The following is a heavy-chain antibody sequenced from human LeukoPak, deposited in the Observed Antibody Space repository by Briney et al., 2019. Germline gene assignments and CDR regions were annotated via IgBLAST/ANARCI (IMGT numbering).Heavy chain of an antibody. Sequence: GSLRLSCAVSGITLSNYGMSWVRQAPGKGLEWVAGISDSGGSTNYADSVKGRFTISRDNAKNTLYLQMNSLRAEDTAVYFCAKRGVVIRVILVGFHKQAYYFDSWGQGALVTVSS. V-gene: IGHV3-23*01. CDR3: AKRGVVIRVILVGFHKQAYYFDS. CDR1: GITLSNYG. J-gene: IGHJ4*02. CDR2: ISDSGGST. D-gene: IGHD3-10*01.